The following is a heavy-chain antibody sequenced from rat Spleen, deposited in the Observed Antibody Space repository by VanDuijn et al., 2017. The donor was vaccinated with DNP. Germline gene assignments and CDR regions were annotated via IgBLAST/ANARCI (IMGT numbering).Heavy chain of an antibody. J-gene: IGHJ1*01. CDR3: ARPVNYGYYYWYFDF. CDR1: GYTFTSYY. CDR2: INTGSGGA. Sequence: QVQLQQSGAELAKPGSSVKISCKASGYTFTSYYITWIKQTTGQSLEYIGYINTGSGGANYNENFKVKATLTVDKSSSTAFMQLSSLTPDDSAVYYCARPVNYGYYYWYFDFWGPGTMVTVSS. V-gene: IGHV1-43*01. D-gene: IGHD1-11*01.